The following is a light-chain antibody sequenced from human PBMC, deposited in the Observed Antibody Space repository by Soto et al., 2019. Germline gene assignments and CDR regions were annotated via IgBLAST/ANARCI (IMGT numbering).Light chain of an antibody. CDR2: GAS. CDR1: QSLSSNY. CDR3: QQYGSSST. Sequence: EIVLTQSPGTLSLSPGERATLSCRASQSLSSNYLAWYQQKPGQAPRLLIYGASSRPTGIPDRFSGSGSGTDFTLTISRLEPEDFAVYYCQQYGSSSTFGQGTRLEIK. V-gene: IGKV3-20*01. J-gene: IGKJ5*01.